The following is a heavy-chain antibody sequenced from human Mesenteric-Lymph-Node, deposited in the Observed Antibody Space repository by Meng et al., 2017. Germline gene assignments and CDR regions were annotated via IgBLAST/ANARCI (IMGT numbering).Heavy chain of an antibody. V-gene: IGHV4-59*12. Sequence: SETLSLTCTVSGGSISSYYWSWFRQTPGKGLEWIGYIYYSGSTNYNPSLKSRVTISVDKSKNQFSLKLSSVTAADTAVYYCARGFKSDAVGVDTAMAKPIRIDYWGQGTLVTVSS. D-gene: IGHD5-18*01. J-gene: IGHJ4*02. CDR2: IYYSGST. CDR3: ARGFKSDAVGVDTAMAKPIRIDY. CDR1: GGSISSYY.